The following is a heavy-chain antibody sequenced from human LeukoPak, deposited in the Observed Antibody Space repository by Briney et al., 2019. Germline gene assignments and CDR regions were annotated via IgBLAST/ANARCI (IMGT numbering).Heavy chain of an antibody. CDR1: GFTFINYW. J-gene: IGHJ4*02. V-gene: IGHV3-7*01. CDR3: ATSRTKVDY. Sequence: PGGSLRLSCAASGFTFINYWMSWVRQAPGKGLEWVASIKQDGSEKYYVDSVKGRFTISRDNAKNSVYLQINSLRVEDTALYYCATSRTKVDYWGQGSLVTVSS. CDR2: IKQDGSEK.